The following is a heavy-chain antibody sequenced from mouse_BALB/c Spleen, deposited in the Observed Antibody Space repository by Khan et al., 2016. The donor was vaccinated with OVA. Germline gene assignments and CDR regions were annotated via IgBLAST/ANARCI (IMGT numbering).Heavy chain of an antibody. CDR1: GFSLSSYG. Sequence: QVQLKESGPGLVAPSQTLSITCTVSGFSLSSYGVHWVRQPPGKGLEWLGVIWAGGSTNHNSALMSRLNISKDNSKSQVFLKMNSLQTDDTAMSYCASTFYYGAWFAYWGQGTLVTVSA. CDR2: IWAGGST. CDR3: ASTFYYGAWFAY. J-gene: IGHJ3*01. V-gene: IGHV2-9*02. D-gene: IGHD1-1*01.